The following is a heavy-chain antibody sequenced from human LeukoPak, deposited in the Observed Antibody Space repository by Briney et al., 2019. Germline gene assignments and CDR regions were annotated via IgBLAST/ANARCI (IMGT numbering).Heavy chain of an antibody. V-gene: IGHV3-23*01. CDR2: ISGSGGST. CDR3: AKDLSLVVVVAATHGAFDI. D-gene: IGHD2-15*01. CDR1: GFTFSSYA. Sequence: GGSLRLSCAASGFTFSSYAMSWVRQAPGKGLEWVSAISGSGGSTYYADSVKGRFTISRDNSKNTLYLQMNSLRAEDTAVYYCAKDLSLVVVVAATHGAFDIWGQGTMVTVSS. J-gene: IGHJ3*02.